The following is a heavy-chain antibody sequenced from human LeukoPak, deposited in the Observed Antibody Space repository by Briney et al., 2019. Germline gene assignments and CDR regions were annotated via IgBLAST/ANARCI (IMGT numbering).Heavy chain of an antibody. D-gene: IGHD4-17*01. Sequence: ASVKVSCKASGYTFTSYYMHWVRQAPGQGLEWMGIINPSGGSTSYAQKFQGRVTMTRDTSTSTAYMELSRLRSDDTAVYYCARALDYGDYVDYWGQGTLVTVSS. CDR2: INPSGGST. CDR1: GYTFTSYY. CDR3: ARALDYGDYVDY. V-gene: IGHV1-46*01. J-gene: IGHJ4*02.